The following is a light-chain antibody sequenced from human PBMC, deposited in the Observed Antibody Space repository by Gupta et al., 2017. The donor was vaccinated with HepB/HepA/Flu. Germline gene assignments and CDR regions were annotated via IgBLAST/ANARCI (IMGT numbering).Light chain of an antibody. Sequence: QSALTQPASVSGSPGQSLTISCTGPSLDVGGYNYVSWYQQHPGKAPNLMLYDVSNRPSGVATRCSGSDSGNTASMTISGLQAEDEADYYCSAYTSSSTLTYVFGTGTKVTVL. J-gene: IGLJ1*01. CDR1: SLDVGGYNY. V-gene: IGLV2-14*03. CDR3: SAYTSSSTLTYV. CDR2: DVS.